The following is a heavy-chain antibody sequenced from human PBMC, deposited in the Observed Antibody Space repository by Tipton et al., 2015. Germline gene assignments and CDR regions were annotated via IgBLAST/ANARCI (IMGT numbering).Heavy chain of an antibody. J-gene: IGHJ4*02. Sequence: TLSLTCSVSSDSISKYYWSWIRQPPGKELEWIGYISYTDGAHYNPALKSRVTISVDTSKNQFSLTLNSVAAADTAVYYCACHDYDLLTRDYQTVDYWGQGTRVTVSS. V-gene: IGHV4-59*01. CDR3: ACHDYDLLTRDYQTVDY. CDR2: ISYTDGA. CDR1: SDSISKYY. D-gene: IGHD3-9*01.